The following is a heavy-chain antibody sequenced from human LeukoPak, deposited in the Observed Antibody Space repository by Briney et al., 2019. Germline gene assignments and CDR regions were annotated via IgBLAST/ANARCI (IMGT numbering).Heavy chain of an antibody. CDR2: INPNSGGT. V-gene: IGHV1-2*02. CDR1: RYTFTDYY. D-gene: IGHD2-2*01. CDR3: ARGGWSLGYCSSSSCLDWFDP. Sequence: ASVKVSCKASRYTFTDYYMHWVRQAPGQGLEWMGWINPNSGGTNYAQKFQGRVTMTRDTSISTAYMELSRLRSDDTAVYYCARGGWSLGYCSSSSCLDWFDPWGQGTLVTVSS. J-gene: IGHJ5*02.